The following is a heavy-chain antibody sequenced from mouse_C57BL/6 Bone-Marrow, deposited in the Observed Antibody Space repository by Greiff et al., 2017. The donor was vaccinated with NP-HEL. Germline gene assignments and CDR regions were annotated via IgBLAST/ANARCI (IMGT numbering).Heavy chain of an antibody. V-gene: IGHV2-9-1*01. Sequence: VKLVESGPGLVAPSQSLSITCTVSGFSLTSYAISWVRQPPGKGLEWLGVIWTGGGTNYNSALKSRLSISKDNSKSQVFLKMNSLQTDDTARYYCARKNYYGSRGGWVYAMDYWGQGTSVTVSS. CDR1: GFSLTSYA. CDR2: IWTGGGT. D-gene: IGHD1-1*01. CDR3: ARKNYYGSRGGWVYAMDY. J-gene: IGHJ4*01.